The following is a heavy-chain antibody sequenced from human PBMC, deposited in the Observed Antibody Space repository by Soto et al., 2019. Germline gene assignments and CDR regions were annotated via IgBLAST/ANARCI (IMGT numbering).Heavy chain of an antibody. D-gene: IGHD1-26*01. CDR1: GFIFNKAW. Sequence: PGGSLRLSCAASGFIFNKAWINWFRQAPGKGLEWVGRIKSKTDGGTPDFAAPVKGRFAISRDDSKNVVYLQMNSLKVEDTGIYYCTTESYSSIVTVGFYYCGHGTLVTVSS. CDR3: TTESYSSIVTVGFYY. CDR2: IKSKTDGGTP. J-gene: IGHJ4*01. V-gene: IGHV3-15*07.